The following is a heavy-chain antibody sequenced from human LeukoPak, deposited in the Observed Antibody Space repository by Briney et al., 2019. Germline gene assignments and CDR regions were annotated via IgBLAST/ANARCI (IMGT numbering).Heavy chain of an antibody. J-gene: IGHJ5*02. D-gene: IGHD6-13*01. Sequence: PGGSLRLSCAASGFTFSSYGMSWVRQAPGKGLEWVSAISGSGGSTYYADSVKGRFTISRDNAKNSLYLQMNSLRAEDTAVYYCARSESSSFPLLFDPWGQGTLVTVSS. V-gene: IGHV3-23*01. CDR3: ARSESSSFPLLFDP. CDR1: GFTFSSYG. CDR2: ISGSGGST.